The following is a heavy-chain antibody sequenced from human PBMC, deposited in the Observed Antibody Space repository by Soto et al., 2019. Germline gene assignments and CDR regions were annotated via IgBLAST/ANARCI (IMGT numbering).Heavy chain of an antibody. CDR3: AKVISSSWYGTINDY. CDR2: ISGSGGST. Sequence: EVQLLESGGGLVQPGGSLRLSCAASGFTFSSYAMSWVRQAPGKGLEWVSAISGSGGSTYYADSVKGRFTVSRDNSKNTLYLQMNSLRAEDTAVYYCAKVISSSWYGTINDYWGQGTLVTVSS. V-gene: IGHV3-23*01. CDR1: GFTFSSYA. D-gene: IGHD6-13*01. J-gene: IGHJ4*02.